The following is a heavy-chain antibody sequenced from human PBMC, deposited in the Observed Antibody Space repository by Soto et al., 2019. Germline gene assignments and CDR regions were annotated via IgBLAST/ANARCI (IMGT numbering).Heavy chain of an antibody. CDR2: IYYSGST. J-gene: IGHJ4*02. V-gene: IGHV4-31*03. D-gene: IGHD3-10*01. CDR3: ARHFVAVVIKGWGY. Sequence: SETRSLTCTVSGGSISSGGYYWSWIRQHPGKGLEWIGYIYYSGSTYYNPSLKSRVTISVDTSKNQFSLKLISVTAADTAVYYCARHFVAVVIKGWGYWGQGKLVTAPQ. CDR1: GGSISSGGYY.